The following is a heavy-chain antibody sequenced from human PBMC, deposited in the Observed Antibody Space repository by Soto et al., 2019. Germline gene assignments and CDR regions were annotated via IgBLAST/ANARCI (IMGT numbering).Heavy chain of an antibody. CDR3: AKVPRQTFRAGELEPGY. J-gene: IGHJ4*02. CDR2: ISYDGSNK. V-gene: IGHV3-30*18. D-gene: IGHD3-10*01. Sequence: QVQLVDSGGGEVQPGRSLRLSCAASGFIFGSDGMQGVRQAPGKGLEWVAVISYDGSNKWYADSVKGRFTSSRDNFKNTLYLQTNSLRPEDTAVYYCAKVPRQTFRAGELEPGYWGKGTLLIVSS. CDR1: GFIFGSDG.